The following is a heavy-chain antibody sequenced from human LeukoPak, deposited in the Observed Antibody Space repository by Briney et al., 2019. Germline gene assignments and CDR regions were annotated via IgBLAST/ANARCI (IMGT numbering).Heavy chain of an antibody. CDR3: ARSQHDYDSSGYYFDLGY. J-gene: IGHJ4*02. Sequence: SVKVSCKASGGTFSSYAISWVRQAPGQGLEWMGGIIPIFGTANYAQKFQGRVTITADESTSTAYMELSSLRSEDTAVYYCARSQHDYDSSGYYFDLGYWGQGTLVTVSS. CDR1: GGTFSSYA. CDR2: IIPIFGTA. V-gene: IGHV1-69*13. D-gene: IGHD3-22*01.